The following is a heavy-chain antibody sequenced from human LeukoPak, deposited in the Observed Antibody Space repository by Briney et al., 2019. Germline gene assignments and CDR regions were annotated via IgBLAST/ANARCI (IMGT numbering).Heavy chain of an antibody. D-gene: IGHD3-10*01. V-gene: IGHV3-30-3*01. CDR3: ARDKGHGSGSYYKGLTFDY. J-gene: IGHJ4*02. Sequence: GGSLRLSCAASGFTFSSYAMHWVRQAPGKGLEWVAVISYDGSNKYYADSVKGRFTISRDNSKNTMYLQMNSLRAEDTAVYCCARDKGHGSGSYYKGLTFDYWGQGTLVTVSS. CDR2: ISYDGSNK. CDR1: GFTFSSYA.